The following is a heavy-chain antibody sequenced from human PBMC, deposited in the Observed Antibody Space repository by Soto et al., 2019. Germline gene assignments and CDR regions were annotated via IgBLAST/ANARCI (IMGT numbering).Heavy chain of an antibody. V-gene: IGHV4-39*01. CDR2: IHYSGTP. Sequence: SATLSITCGFSGDYINSGRQYRCWIPPPPGKGLEWMGSIHYSGTPYYNPPLKSRAPISVDTSKTQLSLKLSSVPAADTSVYDGARHWFAGFSTPLGKGTSDPV. CDR3: ARHWFAGFSTP. J-gene: IGHJ5*02. D-gene: IGHD3-3*01. CDR1: GDYINSGRQY.